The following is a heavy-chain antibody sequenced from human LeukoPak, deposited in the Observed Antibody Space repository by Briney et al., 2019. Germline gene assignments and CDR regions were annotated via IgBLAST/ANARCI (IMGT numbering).Heavy chain of an antibody. J-gene: IGHJ3*02. D-gene: IGHD3-10*01. Sequence: ASVKVSCKASGYTFTSYDINWVRQATGQGLEWMGWMNPNSGNTGYAQRFQGRVTMTRNTSISTAYMELSSLRSEDTAVYYCARGRWRRGAFGIWGQGTMVTVSS. V-gene: IGHV1-8*01. CDR3: ARGRWRRGAFGI. CDR1: GYTFTSYD. CDR2: MNPNSGNT.